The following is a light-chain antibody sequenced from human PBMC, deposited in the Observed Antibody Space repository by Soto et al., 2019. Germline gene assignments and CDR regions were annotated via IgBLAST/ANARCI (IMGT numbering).Light chain of an antibody. CDR3: SSYTSSSTRGV. CDR1: SSDVGGYNY. CDR2: DVS. V-gene: IGLV2-14*01. Sequence: QSALTQPASVSGSPGQSITISCTGTSSDVGGYNYVSWYQQHPGKAPKLMIYDVSNRPSGVSNCFSGSKSGNTASLTISGLQAEDEADYYCSSYTSSSTRGVFGGGTKLTVL. J-gene: IGLJ2*01.